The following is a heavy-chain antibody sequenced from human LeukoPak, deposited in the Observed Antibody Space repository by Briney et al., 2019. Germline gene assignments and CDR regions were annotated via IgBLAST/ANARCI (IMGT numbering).Heavy chain of an antibody. J-gene: IGHJ6*02. D-gene: IGHD3-9*01. CDR2: ISTSSTYI. CDR3: AREGLRYFDWLSDGMDV. V-gene: IGHV3-21*01. Sequence: PGGSLRLSCEASGFTFSSYSMNWVRQAPGKGLEWVSSISTSSTYIYYADSVKGRFTISRDSAKNSLYLQMNSLRAEDTAVYYCAREGLRYFDWLSDGMDVWGQGTTVTVSS. CDR1: GFTFSSYS.